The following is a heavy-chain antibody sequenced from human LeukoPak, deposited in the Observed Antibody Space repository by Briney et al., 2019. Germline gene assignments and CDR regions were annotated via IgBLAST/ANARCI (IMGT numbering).Heavy chain of an antibody. CDR1: GFTFSIYS. J-gene: IGHJ4*02. Sequence: GGSLRLSCAASGFTFSIYSMNWVRQAPGKGLEWVSSISSSSSYIYYADSVKGRFTISRDNAKNSLYLQMNSLRAEDTAVYYCASDLLGYCSGGSCSPFDYWGQGTLVTVSS. CDR2: ISSSSSYI. CDR3: ASDLLGYCSGGSCSPFDY. D-gene: IGHD2-15*01. V-gene: IGHV3-21*01.